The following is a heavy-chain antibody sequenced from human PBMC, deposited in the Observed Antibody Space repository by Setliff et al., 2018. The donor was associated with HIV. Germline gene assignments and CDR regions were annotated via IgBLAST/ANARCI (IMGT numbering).Heavy chain of an antibody. CDR2: ISPNFGHT. CDR1: GYTFTTYG. CDR3: ARLGSGWSDSYYYAMDI. V-gene: IGHV1-18*01. Sequence: ASVKVSCKASGYTFTTYGISWVRQAPGHGLEWMGWISPNFGHTNYAQNFLGRVTMTIDTSTSRAYMELRSLRSDDTAMYFCARLGSGWSDSYYYAMDIWGQGTAVTVSS. D-gene: IGHD6-19*01. J-gene: IGHJ6*02.